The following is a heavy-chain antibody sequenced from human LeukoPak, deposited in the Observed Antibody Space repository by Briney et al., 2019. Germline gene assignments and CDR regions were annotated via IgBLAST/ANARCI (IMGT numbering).Heavy chain of an antibody. CDR2: FDPGSGEI. J-gene: IGHJ4*02. D-gene: IGHD3-9*01. Sequence: ASVKVSCKVSGYSITELSTHWVRQAPGKGLEWMGGFDPGSGEIIYEQKFQDRVTMTEDTTTHTAYMELSSLRPEETALCYCAAGTHYDLLPFWRRGTLVTVST. CDR1: GYSITELS. V-gene: IGHV1-24*01. CDR3: AAGTHYDLLPF.